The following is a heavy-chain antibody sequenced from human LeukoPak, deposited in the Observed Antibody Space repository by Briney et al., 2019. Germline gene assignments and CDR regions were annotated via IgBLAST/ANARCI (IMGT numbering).Heavy chain of an antibody. CDR1: GFTFSSYG. J-gene: IGHJ4*02. CDR2: IGMDGSNK. CDR3: VKSNYYYDSSGYYVYYFDY. Sequence: QPGGSLRLSCAASGFTFSSYGMHWVRQAPGKGLGWVAVIGMDGSNKYYADSVKGRFTISRDNSKNTLYLQMNSLRAEDTAVYYCVKSNYYYDSSGYYVYYFDYWGQGTLVTVSS. D-gene: IGHD3-22*01. V-gene: IGHV3-33*06.